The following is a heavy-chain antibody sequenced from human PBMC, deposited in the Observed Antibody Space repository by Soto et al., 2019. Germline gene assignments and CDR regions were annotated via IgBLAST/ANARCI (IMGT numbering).Heavy chain of an antibody. V-gene: IGHV4-34*01. Sequence: SLTCAVYGGAFSGYYWGWIRQPPGKGLEWIGEINHSGSTNYNPSLKSRVTISVDTSKTQFSLKLSSVTAADTAVYYCARGPGRFLEWIGDYFDYWGQGTLVTVYS. D-gene: IGHD3-3*01. CDR3: ARGPGRFLEWIGDYFDY. J-gene: IGHJ4*02. CDR1: GGAFSGYY. CDR2: INHSGST.